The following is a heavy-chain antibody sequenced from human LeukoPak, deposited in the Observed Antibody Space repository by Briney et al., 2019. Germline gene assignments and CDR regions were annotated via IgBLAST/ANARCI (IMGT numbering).Heavy chain of an antibody. Sequence: GGSLRFSCAASGFTFDDYAMHWVRQAPGKGLEWVSGISWNSGSIGYADSVKGRFTISRDNAKNSLYLQMNSLRAEDTALYYCAKGRVSSRVAFDIWGQGTMVTVSS. CDR2: ISWNSGSI. J-gene: IGHJ3*02. CDR1: GFTFDDYA. V-gene: IGHV3-9*01. CDR3: AKGRVSSRVAFDI. D-gene: IGHD6-13*01.